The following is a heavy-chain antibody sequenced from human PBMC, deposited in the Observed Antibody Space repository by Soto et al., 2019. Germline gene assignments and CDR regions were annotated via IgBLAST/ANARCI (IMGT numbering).Heavy chain of an antibody. V-gene: IGHV3-30*03. D-gene: IGHD6-19*01. J-gene: IGHJ6*02. CDR1: GFTFSSYG. CDR2: ISYDGSNK. CDR3: ATPPPEGQWLAYYYYGMDV. Sequence: PVGSLRLSCAASGFTFSSYGMHWVRHSPGKGLEWVAVISYDGSNKYYADSVKGRFTISRDNSKNTLYLQMNSLRAEDTAVYYCATPPPEGQWLAYYYYGMDVWGQGTTVTVSS.